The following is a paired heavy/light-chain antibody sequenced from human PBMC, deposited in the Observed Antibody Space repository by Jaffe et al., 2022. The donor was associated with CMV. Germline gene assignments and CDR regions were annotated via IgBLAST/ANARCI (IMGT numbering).Light chain of an antibody. V-gene: IGLV3-21*04. CDR3: QVWDSSSDPVV. J-gene: IGLJ2*01. CDR1: NIGSKS. CDR2: YDS. Sequence: SYVLTQPPSVSVAPGKTARITCGGNNIGSKSVHWYQQKPGQAPVLVIYYDSDRPSGIPERFSGSNSGNTATLTISRVEAGDEADYYCQVWDSSSDPVVFGGGTKLTVL.
Heavy chain of an antibody. V-gene: IGHV3-33*08. D-gene: IGHD3-3*01. CDR3: ARDGYDFWSGYYPNYYYYYMDV. Sequence: QVQLVESGGGVVQPGRSLRLSCAASGFTFSSYGMHWVRQAPGKGLEWVAVIWYDGSNKYYADSVKGRFTISRDNSKNTLYLQMNSLRAEDTAVYYCARDGYDFWSGYYPNYYYYYMDVWGKGTTVTVSS. CDR2: IWYDGSNK. CDR1: GFTFSSYG. J-gene: IGHJ6*03.